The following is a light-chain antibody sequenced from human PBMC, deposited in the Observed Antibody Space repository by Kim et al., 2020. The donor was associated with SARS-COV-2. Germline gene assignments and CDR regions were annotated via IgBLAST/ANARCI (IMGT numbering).Light chain of an antibody. Sequence: SALTQDPAVSVALGQTVRITCQGDTLRTYYASWYQQKPGQAPLLVIYGKNNRPSGIPDRFSGSSSGNTASMTITGAQAADEADYYCSSRDSSGNHYVFG. CDR1: TLRTYY. V-gene: IGLV3-19*01. CDR2: GKN. J-gene: IGLJ1*01. CDR3: SSRDSSGNHYV.